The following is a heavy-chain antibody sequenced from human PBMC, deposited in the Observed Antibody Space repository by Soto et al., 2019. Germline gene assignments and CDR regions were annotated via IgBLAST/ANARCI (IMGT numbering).Heavy chain of an antibody. J-gene: IGHJ4*02. V-gene: IGHV3-30*18. Sequence: QVQLAESGGGVVQPGRSLRLSCVASGFTFSTYGMHWVRQAPGKGLEWVAVISYDGSNEYYADSVKGRFTISRDNSKNTLYLQMNSLRLEDTAVYYCAKDRGNYGVGSYTYWGQGTLVTVSS. CDR1: GFTFSTYG. CDR3: AKDRGNYGVGSYTY. D-gene: IGHD3-10*01. CDR2: ISYDGSNE.